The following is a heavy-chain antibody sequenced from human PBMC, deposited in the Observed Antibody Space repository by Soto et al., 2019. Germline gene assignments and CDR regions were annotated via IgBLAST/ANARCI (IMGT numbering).Heavy chain of an antibody. J-gene: IGHJ6*02. CDR3: ARLSPLILAGSAYYHSMDV. CDR1: DASITSSY. Sequence: SETLSLTCSVSDASITSSYWSWVRQPPGKGLEWIGFIHYSGSTNYNPSLQSRLTMSVDTSKSQFSLNLRSVTAADTAVYFCARLSPLILAGSAYYHSMDVWGQGAPVTVSS. D-gene: IGHD3-10*01. V-gene: IGHV4-59*12. CDR2: IHYSGST.